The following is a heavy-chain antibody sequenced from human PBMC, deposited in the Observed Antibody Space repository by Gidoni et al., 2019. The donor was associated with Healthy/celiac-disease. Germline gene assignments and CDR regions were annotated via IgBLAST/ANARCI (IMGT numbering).Heavy chain of an antibody. CDR1: GYSISSGYY. Sequence: QLQLQESGPGLVKPSETLSLTCTVSGYSISSGYYWGWIRQPPGKGMEWSGRIYHSGRTYYNPSLKSRVTISVDTSKNQFSLKLSSVTAADTAVYYCARVVTIHLRRGEGQGDYWGQGTLVTVSS. D-gene: IGHD2-21*01. V-gene: IGHV4-38-2*02. J-gene: IGHJ4*02. CDR2: IYHSGRT. CDR3: ARVVTIHLRRGEGQGDY.